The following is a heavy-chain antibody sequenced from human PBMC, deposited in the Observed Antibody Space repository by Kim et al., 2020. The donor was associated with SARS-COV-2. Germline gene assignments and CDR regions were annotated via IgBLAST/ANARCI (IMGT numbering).Heavy chain of an antibody. CDR2: IYYSGST. J-gene: IGHJ6*02. Sequence: SETLSLTCTVSGGSISSSSYYWGWIRQPPGKGLEWIGSIYYSGSTYYNPSLKSRVTISVDTSKNQFSLKLSSVTAADTAVYYCARVEADCSGGSCYYYYGMDVWGQGTTVTVSS. V-gene: IGHV4-39*07. CDR3: ARVEADCSGGSCYYYYGMDV. D-gene: IGHD2-15*01. CDR1: GGSISSSSYY.